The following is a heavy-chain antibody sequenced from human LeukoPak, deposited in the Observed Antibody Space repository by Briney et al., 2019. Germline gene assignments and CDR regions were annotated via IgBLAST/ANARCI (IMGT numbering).Heavy chain of an antibody. J-gene: IGHJ5*02. D-gene: IGHD6-19*01. CDR1: GGSISSYY. CDR2: IYYSGST. Sequence: PSETLSLTCTVAGGSISSYYWGWIRQPPGKGLEWIGYIYYSGSTNYNPSLKSRVTISVDTSKNQFSLKLSSVTAADTAVYYCARHGYSSGSLAWFDPWGQGTQVTVSS. CDR3: ARHGYSSGSLAWFDP. V-gene: IGHV4-59*01.